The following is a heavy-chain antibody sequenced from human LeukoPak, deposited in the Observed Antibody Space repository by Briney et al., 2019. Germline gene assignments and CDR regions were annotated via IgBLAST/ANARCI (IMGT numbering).Heavy chain of an antibody. CDR2: IGGSGAST. V-gene: IGHV3-21*01. J-gene: IGHJ3*02. CDR1: GFTFSPYS. D-gene: IGHD3-3*01. Sequence: GGSLRLSCAASGFTFSPYSMNWVRQAPGRGLEWVSSIGGSGASTYYADSVWGRFTISRDSAKNSLYLQMNSLRAEDTAMYYCAKEDFEAFDIWGQGTMVTVSS. CDR3: AKEDFEAFDI.